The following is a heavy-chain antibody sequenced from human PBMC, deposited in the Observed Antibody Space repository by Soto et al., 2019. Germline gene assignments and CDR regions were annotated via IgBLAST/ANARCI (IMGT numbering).Heavy chain of an antibody. Sequence: GGSLRLSCAASGFTFSSYAMHWVRQAPGKGLEWVAVISYDGSNKYYADSVKGRFTISRDNAKNTLYLQMNSLRVDDTAVYYCLRDSGAIYWGQGTPVTVSS. D-gene: IGHD2-15*01. CDR3: LRDSGAIY. CDR1: GFTFSSYA. V-gene: IGHV3-30-3*01. CDR2: ISYDGSNK. J-gene: IGHJ4*02.